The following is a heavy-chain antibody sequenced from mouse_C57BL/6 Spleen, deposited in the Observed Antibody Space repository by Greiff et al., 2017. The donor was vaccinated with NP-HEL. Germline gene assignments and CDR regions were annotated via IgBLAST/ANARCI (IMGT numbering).Heavy chain of an antibody. J-gene: IGHJ3*01. Sequence: EVQVVESGGGLVQPGESLKLSCESNEYEFPSHVMSWVRKTPEKRLELVAAINSDGGSTYYPDTMERRFIISRDNTKKTLYLQMSSLRSEDTALYYCARHEGDYYGSSFAYWGQGTLVTVSA. CDR3: ARHEGDYYGSSFAY. V-gene: IGHV5-2*01. CDR1: EYEFPSHV. CDR2: INSDGGST. D-gene: IGHD1-1*01.